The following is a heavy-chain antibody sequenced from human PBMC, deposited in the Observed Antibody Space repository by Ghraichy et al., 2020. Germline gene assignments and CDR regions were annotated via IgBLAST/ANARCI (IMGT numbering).Heavy chain of an antibody. Sequence: SGPTLVKPTQTLTLTCTFSGFSLSTSGMRVTWIRQPPGKALEWLARIDWDDDKFYSTSLKTRLTISKDTSKNQVVLTMTNMDPMDTATYSCARTTVTVHFDYWGQGTLVTVSS. J-gene: IGHJ4*02. CDR3: ARTTVTVHFDY. CDR2: IDWDDDK. V-gene: IGHV2-70*04. CDR1: GFSLSTSGMR. D-gene: IGHD4-17*01.